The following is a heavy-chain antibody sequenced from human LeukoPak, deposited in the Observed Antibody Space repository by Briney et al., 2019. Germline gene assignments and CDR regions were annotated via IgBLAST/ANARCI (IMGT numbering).Heavy chain of an antibody. J-gene: IGHJ4*02. CDR3: ARDASSSWQGPRCFDY. V-gene: IGHV3-7*01. CDR2: IKQDGSEK. Sequence: GGSLRLSCAASGFTFSSYWMSWVRQAPGKGLDWVANIKQDGSEKYYVDSVKGRFTIYRDNAKNSLYLQMNSLRAEDTAVYYCARDASSSWQGPRCFDYWGQGTLVTVSS. D-gene: IGHD6-13*01. CDR1: GFTFSSYW.